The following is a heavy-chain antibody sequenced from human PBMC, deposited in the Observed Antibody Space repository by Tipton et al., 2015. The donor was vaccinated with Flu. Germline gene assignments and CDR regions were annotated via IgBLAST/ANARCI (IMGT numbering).Heavy chain of an antibody. CDR1: GFTVSSNY. Sequence: SLRLSCAASGFTVSSNYMSWVRQAPGKGLEWVSVIYSGGSTYYADSVKGRFTISRDNSKNTLYLQMNSLRAEDTAVYYCARDRSGFSFPYYYYGMDVWGQGTTVTVSS. V-gene: IGHV3-53*01. J-gene: IGHJ6*02. D-gene: IGHD3-16*02. CDR3: ARDRSGFSFPYYYYGMDV. CDR2: IYSGGST.